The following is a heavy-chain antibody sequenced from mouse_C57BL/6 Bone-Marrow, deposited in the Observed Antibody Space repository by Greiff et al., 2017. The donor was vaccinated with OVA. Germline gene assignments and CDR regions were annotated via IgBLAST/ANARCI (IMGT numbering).Heavy chain of an antibody. V-gene: IGHV14-4*01. J-gene: IGHJ3*01. CDR3: TTIDGFQAY. Sequence: DVQLQESGAELVRPGASVKLSCTASGFNIKDDYMHWVKQRPEQGLEWIGWIDPENGDTEYASKFQGKATITADTSSNTAYLQLSSLTSEDTAVYYCTTIDGFQAYWGQGTLVTVSA. D-gene: IGHD2-3*01. CDR2: IDPENGDT. CDR1: GFNIKDDY.